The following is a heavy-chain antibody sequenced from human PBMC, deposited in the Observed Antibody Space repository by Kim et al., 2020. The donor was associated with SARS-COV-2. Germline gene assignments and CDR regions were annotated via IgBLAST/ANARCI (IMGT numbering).Heavy chain of an antibody. V-gene: IGHV1-18*01. CDR1: GYTFTSYG. D-gene: IGHD3-3*01. CDR3: ARRYYDFWSGYLGYYYYYGMDV. J-gene: IGHJ6*02. CDR2: ISAYNGNT. Sequence: ASVKVSCKASGYTFTSYGISWVRQAPGQGLEWMGWISAYNGNTNYAQKLQGRVTMTTDTSTSTAYMELRSLRSDDTAVYYCARRYYDFWSGYLGYYYYYGMDVCGQGTTVTVSS.